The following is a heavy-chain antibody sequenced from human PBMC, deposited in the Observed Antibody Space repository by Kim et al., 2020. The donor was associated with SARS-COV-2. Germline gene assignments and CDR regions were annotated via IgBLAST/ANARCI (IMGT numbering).Heavy chain of an antibody. V-gene: IGHV4-39*01. D-gene: IGHD3-22*01. Sequence: SETLSLTCTVSGGSISSSSYYWGWIRQPPGKGLEWIGSIYYSGSTYYNPSLKSRVTISVDTSKNQFSLKLSSVTAADTAVYYCFRWLLSHFDYWGQGTLVTVSS. CDR1: GGSISSSSYY. CDR2: IYYSGST. CDR3: FRWLLSHFDY. J-gene: IGHJ4*02.